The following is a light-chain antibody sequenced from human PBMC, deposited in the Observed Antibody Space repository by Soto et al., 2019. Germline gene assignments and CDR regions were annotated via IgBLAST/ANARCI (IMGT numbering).Light chain of an antibody. Sequence: QAVVTQEPSLTVSPGGTVTLTCASSAGDVTSGHYPYWFQQKPGQAPRTLIYDTSNRHSWTPARFSGSLLGGKAALTLSGAQPEDEAEYYCLVSYSGVRVFGGGTKLTV. CDR3: LVSYSGVRV. CDR2: DTS. V-gene: IGLV7-46*01. CDR1: AGDVTSGHY. J-gene: IGLJ3*02.